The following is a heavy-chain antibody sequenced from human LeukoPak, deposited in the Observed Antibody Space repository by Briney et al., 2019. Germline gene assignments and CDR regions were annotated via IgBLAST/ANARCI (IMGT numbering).Heavy chain of an antibody. V-gene: IGHV3-20*04. D-gene: IGHD2-2*01. J-gene: IGHJ5*02. CDR3: ARSVRYQLLYWFDP. Sequence: GGSLRLSCAASGFTFSSYWMHWVRQAPGKGLEWVSGINWNGGSTGYADSVKGRFTISRDNAKNSLYLQMNSLRAEDTALYYCARSVRYQLLYWFDPWGQGTLVTVSS. CDR2: INWNGGST. CDR1: GFTFSSYW.